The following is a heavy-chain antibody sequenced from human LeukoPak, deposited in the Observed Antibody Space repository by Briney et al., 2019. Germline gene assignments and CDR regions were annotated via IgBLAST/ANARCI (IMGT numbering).Heavy chain of an antibody. CDR3: ARDPSFWSGYYSPAFDI. Sequence: SETLSLTCTVSGASMSSYYWSWIRQPPGKGLEWIGYIYYSGSTNYNPSLKSRVTMSVDTSKNQFSLKLSSVTAADTAVYYCARDPSFWSGYYSPAFDIWGQGTMVTVSS. CDR1: GASMSSYY. D-gene: IGHD3-3*01. V-gene: IGHV4-59*01. J-gene: IGHJ3*02. CDR2: IYYSGST.